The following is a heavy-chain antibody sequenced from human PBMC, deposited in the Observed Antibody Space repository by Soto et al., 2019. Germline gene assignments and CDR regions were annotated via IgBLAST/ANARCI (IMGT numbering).Heavy chain of an antibody. Sequence: QVQLQQWGAGLLKPSETLSLTCAVYGGSFSGYYWSWIRQPPGKGLEWIGEINHSGSTNYNPSLKRRVXXSXDXXKYQFSLKQSSVTAADTAVYYCARGAKRGWLRFYYWGQGTLVTVSS. J-gene: IGHJ4*02. CDR3: ARGAKRGWLRFYY. CDR2: INHSGST. V-gene: IGHV4-34*01. CDR1: GGSFSGYY. D-gene: IGHD5-12*01.